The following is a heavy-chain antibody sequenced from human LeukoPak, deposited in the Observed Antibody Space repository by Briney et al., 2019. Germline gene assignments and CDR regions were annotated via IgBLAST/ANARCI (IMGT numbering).Heavy chain of an antibody. V-gene: IGHV4-34*01. J-gene: IGHJ4*02. Sequence: SETLSLTCTVSGGPFSNYFWTWIRHPPGKGLEWIGEISISGTIKYNPSLKSRVTISVDTSKNQFSLKLSTVTAADTAVYYCALSTTTVTTRTLDYWGQGALVIVSS. CDR1: GGPFSNYF. CDR3: ALSTTTVTTRTLDY. D-gene: IGHD4-17*01. CDR2: ISISGTI.